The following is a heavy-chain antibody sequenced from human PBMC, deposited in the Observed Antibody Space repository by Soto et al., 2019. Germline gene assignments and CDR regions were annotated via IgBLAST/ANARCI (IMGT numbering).Heavy chain of an antibody. D-gene: IGHD3-10*01. V-gene: IGHV1-69*13. CDR1: GGTFSSYA. CDR2: IIPIFGTA. CDR3: ARGSYYYYGMDV. J-gene: IGHJ6*02. Sequence: GAAVKVACKASGGTFSSYAISWVRQAPGQGLEWMGGIIPIFGTANYAQKFQGRVTITADESTSTAYMELSSLRSEDTAVYYCARGSYYYYGMDVWGQRTTVTVSS.